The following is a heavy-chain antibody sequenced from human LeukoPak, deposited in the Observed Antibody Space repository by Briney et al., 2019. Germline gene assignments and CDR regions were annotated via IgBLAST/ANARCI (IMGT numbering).Heavy chain of an antibody. V-gene: IGHV3-74*01. CDR1: GFTFSSYW. J-gene: IGHJ4*02. Sequence: GGSLRLSCAASGFTFSSYWMHWVRQAPGNGLVWDSRINGDGTTTTYADSVKGRFTISRDNARNTLYLQMNSLGAEDTAVYYCARVRWNYVPFDYWGQGTLVTVSS. D-gene: IGHD3-16*01. CDR2: INGDGTTT. CDR3: ARVRWNYVPFDY.